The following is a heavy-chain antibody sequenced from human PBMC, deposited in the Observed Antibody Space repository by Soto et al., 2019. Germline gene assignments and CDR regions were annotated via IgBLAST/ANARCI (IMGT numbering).Heavy chain of an antibody. V-gene: IGHV3-23*01. CDR2: ISGSGGST. CDR3: AKDGDYDFWSGYFIV. CDR1: GFTFSSYA. D-gene: IGHD3-3*01. Sequence: GGSLRLSCSASGFTFSSYAISWVRQAPGKGLEWVSAISGSGGSTYYADSVKGRFNISRDNSKNTLYLQMNSVRAEDTAVYYCAKDGDYDFWSGYFIVWGQGTLVTVSS. J-gene: IGHJ4*02.